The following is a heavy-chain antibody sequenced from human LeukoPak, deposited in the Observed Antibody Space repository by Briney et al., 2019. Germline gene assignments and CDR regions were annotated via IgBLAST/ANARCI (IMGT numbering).Heavy chain of an antibody. CDR3: ARVFGLFLIPTSYFDL. D-gene: IGHD2-2*01. CDR1: GYIFNSYG. V-gene: IGHV1-18*01. Sequence: ASVKVSCKSSGYIFNSYGITWVRQAPGQGLEWMGWTSGYNGNTKYAQKFQGRVTMTTDTPTSTGYMELRTLRSDDTAVYYCARVFGLFLIPTSYFDLWGQGSLVTVSS. CDR2: TSGYNGNT. J-gene: IGHJ4*02.